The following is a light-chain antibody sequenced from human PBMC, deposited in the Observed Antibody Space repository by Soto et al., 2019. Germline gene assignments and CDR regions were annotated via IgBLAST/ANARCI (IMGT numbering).Light chain of an antibody. Sequence: EIVMTQSPATLSVSPGERATRSCRASQRISTELAWYQQKPGQPPRLLIYSASTRATGVPARFTGSGSGSEFTLTISGLQSEDFAVYYCQQGHNWPLTFGQGTRLEI. CDR1: QRISTE. CDR2: SAS. V-gene: IGKV3-15*01. J-gene: IGKJ2*01. CDR3: QQGHNWPLT.